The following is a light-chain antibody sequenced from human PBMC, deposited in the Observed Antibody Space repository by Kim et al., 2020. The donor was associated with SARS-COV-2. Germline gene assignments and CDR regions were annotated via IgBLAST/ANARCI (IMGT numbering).Light chain of an antibody. V-gene: IGLV2-23*01. J-gene: IGLJ2*01. CDR1: SSDVGSYNL. Sequence: GQSITISCTGTSSDVGSYNLVSWYQQHPGKAPKLMIYEGSKRPSGVSNRFSGYKSGNTASLTISGLQAEDEADYYCCSYAGSSTLVFGGGTQLTVL. CDR3: CSYAGSSTLV. CDR2: EGS.